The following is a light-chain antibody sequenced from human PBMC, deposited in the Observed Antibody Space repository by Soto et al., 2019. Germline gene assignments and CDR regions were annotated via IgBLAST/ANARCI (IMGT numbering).Light chain of an antibody. Sequence: QSVLTQPPSVSAAPGQKVTISCSGSSSNIGNNYVSWHLHLPGAAPTVLIYGNNKRPSGIPDRFSASKSGTSATLDITGLQTGDEADYYCGTWDSSLSGVVFGGGTKLTVL. CDR3: GTWDSSLSGVV. V-gene: IGLV1-51*01. CDR1: SSNIGNNY. CDR2: GNN. J-gene: IGLJ2*01.